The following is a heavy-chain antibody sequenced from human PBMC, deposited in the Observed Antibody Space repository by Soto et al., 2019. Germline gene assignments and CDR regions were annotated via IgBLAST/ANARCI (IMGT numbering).Heavy chain of an antibody. D-gene: IGHD6-19*01. CDR1: DFTLSSHD. J-gene: IGHJ3*02. V-gene: IGHV3-13*01. Sequence: QLVESGGGLVQPGGSLRVSCAASDFTLSSHDMHWVRQATGKGLEWVSAIGRAGDTYYAGSVKVGFTISRENDKNSFYIQMKSLRAGDTAVYYCARERMAGGSLDAFDNWGQGTMVTVSS. CDR2: IGRAGDT. CDR3: ARERMAGGSLDAFDN.